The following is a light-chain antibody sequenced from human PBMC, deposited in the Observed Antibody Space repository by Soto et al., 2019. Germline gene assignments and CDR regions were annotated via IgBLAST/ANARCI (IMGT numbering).Light chain of an antibody. CDR2: EVS. J-gene: IGLJ2*01. CDR1: SSDVGGYNY. CDR3: SSYTSRSSVV. V-gene: IGLV2-14*01. Sequence: QSALTQPASVSGSPGQSITISCTGTSSDVGGYNYVSWYQQHPDKAPKLMIYEVSNRPSGVSNRFSGSKSGNTASLTISGLHADDEADYYCSSYTSRSSVVFGGGTKLTVL.